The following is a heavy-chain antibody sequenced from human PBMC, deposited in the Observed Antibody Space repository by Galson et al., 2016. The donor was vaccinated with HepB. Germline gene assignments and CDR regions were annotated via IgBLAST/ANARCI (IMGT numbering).Heavy chain of an antibody. V-gene: IGHV6-1*01. CDR1: GDSVSSNSAT. D-gene: IGHD5-12*01. Sequence: CAISGDSVSSNSATWNWIRQSPSRGLEWLGRTYYRSKWYNDYALSVKSRITINPDTSKNQFSLPLNSVTPEDTAVYYCARVRSGYSGYANPYYYGTDVWGQGTTVTVSS. CDR3: ARVRSGYSGYANPYYYGTDV. J-gene: IGHJ6*02. CDR2: TYYRSKWYN.